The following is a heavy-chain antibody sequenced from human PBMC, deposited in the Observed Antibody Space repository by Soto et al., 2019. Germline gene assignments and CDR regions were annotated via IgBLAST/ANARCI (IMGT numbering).Heavy chain of an antibody. CDR1: GGSISSYY. J-gene: IGHJ6*02. CDR2: IYYSGST. D-gene: IGHD4-17*01. V-gene: IGHV4-59*08. Sequence: PSETLSLTCTVSGGSISSYYWSWIRQPPGKGLEWIGYIYYSGSTNYNPSLKSRVTISVDTSKNQFSLKLSSVTAADTAVYYCARQNGDYADYYYYYGMDVWGQGTTVTVSS. CDR3: ARQNGDYADYYYYYGMDV.